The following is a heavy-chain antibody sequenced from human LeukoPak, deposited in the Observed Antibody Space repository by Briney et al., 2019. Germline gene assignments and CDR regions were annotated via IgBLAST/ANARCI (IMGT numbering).Heavy chain of an antibody. V-gene: IGHV4-34*01. CDR1: GGSFGGYY. D-gene: IGHD3-9*01. J-gene: IGHJ6*02. CDR3: ASCAAYYDILTGYLRYYGMDV. Sequence: PSETLSLTCAVYGGSFGGYYWSWIRQPPGKGLEWIGEINHSGSTNYNPSLKSRVTISVDASKNQFSLKLSSVTAADTAVYYCASCAAYYDILTGYLRYYGMDVWGQGTTVTVSS. CDR2: INHSGST.